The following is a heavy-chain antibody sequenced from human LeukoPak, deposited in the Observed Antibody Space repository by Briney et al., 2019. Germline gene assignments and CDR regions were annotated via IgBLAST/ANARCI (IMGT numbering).Heavy chain of an antibody. J-gene: IGHJ4*02. CDR2: IYYSGST. CDR1: GGSISSYY. V-gene: IGHV4-59*01. D-gene: IGHD3-16*02. Sequence: SETLSLTGTVSGGSISSYYWSWIRQPPGKGLEWIGYIYYSGSTNYNPSLKSRVTISVDTSKNQFSLKLSSVTAADTAVYYCARTSYSYPLDYWGQGTLVTVSS. CDR3: ARTSYSYPLDY.